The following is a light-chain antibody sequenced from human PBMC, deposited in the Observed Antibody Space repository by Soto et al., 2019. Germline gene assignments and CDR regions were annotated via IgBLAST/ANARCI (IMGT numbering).Light chain of an antibody. V-gene: IGKV3-20*01. CDR1: QSVSSSY. Sequence: EIVLTQSPGTLSLSPGERATLSCRASQSVSSSYLAWYQQKPGQAPRRLLWGASSRATVIPDRSSGSGSGTDFTLTISRLEPEDFAVYYCQQYGSSPITFGQGTRLEIK. J-gene: IGKJ5*01. CDR3: QQYGSSPIT. CDR2: GAS.